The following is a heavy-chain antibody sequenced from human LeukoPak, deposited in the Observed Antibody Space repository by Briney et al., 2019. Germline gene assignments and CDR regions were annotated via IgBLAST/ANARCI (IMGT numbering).Heavy chain of an antibody. CDR3: ARQGPPYYYYGMDV. J-gene: IGHJ6*02. Sequence: SETLSLTCTVSGGSISSYYWSWIRQPPGKGLEGIGYIYYSGSTNYNPSLKSRVTISVDTSKNQFSLKLSSVTAADTAVYYCARQGPPYYYYGMDVWGQGTTVTVSS. CDR1: GGSISSYY. CDR2: IYYSGST. V-gene: IGHV4-59*08.